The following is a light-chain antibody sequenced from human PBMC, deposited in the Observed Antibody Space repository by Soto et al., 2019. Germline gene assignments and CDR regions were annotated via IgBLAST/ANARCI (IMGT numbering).Light chain of an antibody. CDR2: AVS. CDR1: QGIRND. Sequence: DTQINRSPSSLSASGIIRVTITCRASQGIRNDLGWYQQKPGKAPKCLIYAVSSLRSGVPSRFSGSVSGTEFNLTVHSLQPDDFATYSCQQYKSYWTFGQGTKVDIK. V-gene: IGKV1-17*01. J-gene: IGKJ1*01. CDR3: QQYKSYWT.